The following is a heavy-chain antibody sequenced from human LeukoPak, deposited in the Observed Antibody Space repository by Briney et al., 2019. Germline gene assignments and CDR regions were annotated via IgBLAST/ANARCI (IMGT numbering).Heavy chain of an antibody. V-gene: IGHV1-2*02. CDR2: INPNSGGT. CDR3: ARRSSSSSWGGYYYMDV. CDR1: GYTFTGYY. D-gene: IGHD6-13*01. Sequence: ASVKVSCKASGYTFTGYYMHWVRQAPGQGLEWMGWINPNSGGTNYAQKFQGRVTMTRDTSISTAYMELSRLRSDDTAVYYCARRSSSSSWGGYYYMDVWGKGTTVTVSS. J-gene: IGHJ6*03.